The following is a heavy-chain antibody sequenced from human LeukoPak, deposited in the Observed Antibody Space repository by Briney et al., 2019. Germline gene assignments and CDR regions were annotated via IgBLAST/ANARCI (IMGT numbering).Heavy chain of an antibody. J-gene: IGHJ4*01. CDR2: IFYGVST. D-gene: IGHD6-25*01. Sequence: PSETLSLTCSVSAGSISTGDYYWGWIRQAPGKGLEWIGCIFYGVSTHYNPSLKSRATISVDTSKNQFSLKLTSVTAADAAIYYCARQLPTAAADTRGYFDYWGQGTVVTVSS. CDR3: ARQLPTAAADTRGYFDY. V-gene: IGHV4-39*01. CDR1: AGSISTGDYY.